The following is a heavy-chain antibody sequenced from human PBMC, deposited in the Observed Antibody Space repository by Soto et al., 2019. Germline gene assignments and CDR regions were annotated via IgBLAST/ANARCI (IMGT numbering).Heavy chain of an antibody. CDR2: YYHSGPT. D-gene: IGHD5-12*01. CDR3: VREAYIGYGHAIDP. J-gene: IGHJ5*02. V-gene: IGHV4-59*01. CDR1: GVTISTYY. Sequence: QVHLKESGPGLVNPSETLSLTGAVSGVTISTYYWSWIRQPPGKGLEWIGYYYHSGPTNYNPSLKSRVTRSVDTSKTQFSLRMTSVTAADAAIYYCVREAYIGYGHAIDPWGQGTLVTVSS.